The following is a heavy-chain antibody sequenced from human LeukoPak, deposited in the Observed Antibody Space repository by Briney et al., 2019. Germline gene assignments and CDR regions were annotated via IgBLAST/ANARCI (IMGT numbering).Heavy chain of an antibody. CDR3: AREFGEYSLPRYMDV. Sequence: ASVKVSCKASGGTFSSYAISWVRQAPGQGLEWMGGIIPIFGTANYAQKFQGRVTITTDESTSTAYMELSSLRSEDTAVYYCAREFGEYSLPRYMDVWGKGTTVTVSS. V-gene: IGHV1-69*05. D-gene: IGHD3-10*01. J-gene: IGHJ6*03. CDR1: GGTFSSYA. CDR2: IIPIFGTA.